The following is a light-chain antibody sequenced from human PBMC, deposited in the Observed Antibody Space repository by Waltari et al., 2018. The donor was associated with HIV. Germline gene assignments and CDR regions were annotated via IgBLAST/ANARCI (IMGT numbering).Light chain of an antibody. J-gene: IGLJ3*02. V-gene: IGLV1-47*01. CDR1: SSNIGGNY. CDR2: RNN. CDR3: AAWDDSLSGVL. Sequence: QSVLTQPPSASGAPGQRVTMSCSGSSSNIGGNYVYWYQHLPGSAPQLLISRNNNRPSGVPDRFSGSKSGTSASLAISGLRSEDEADYYCAAWDDSLSGVLFGGGTKLTVL.